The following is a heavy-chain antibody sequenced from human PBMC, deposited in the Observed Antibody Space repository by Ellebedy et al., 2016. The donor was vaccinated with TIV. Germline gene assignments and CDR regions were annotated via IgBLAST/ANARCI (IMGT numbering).Heavy chain of an antibody. CDR1: GGSFSGYF. CDR2: VNHNGNT. V-gene: IGHV4-34*01. Sequence: MPSDTLSLTCAVNGGSFSGYFCSWVRQAPGKGLEWVAEVNHNGNTNYNPSLKSRVTMSVDTSKSHFSLNVTSVTAADTAIYYCSRRFAGARAYFDNWGQGTLVTVSS. CDR3: SRRFAGARAYFDN. D-gene: IGHD3-3*01. J-gene: IGHJ4*02.